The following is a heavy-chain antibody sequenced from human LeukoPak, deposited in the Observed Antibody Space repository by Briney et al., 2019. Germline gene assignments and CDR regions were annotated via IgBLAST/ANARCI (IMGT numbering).Heavy chain of an antibody. Sequence: PSETLSLTCTVSGDSISSYYWSWIRQPPGKGLEWIGYIYYSGSTKYNPSLKSRVTISVDTSKNQFSLKLNSVTAADTAVYYCARDIPYCTSTSCLGYFDYWGQGTLVTVSS. CDR3: ARDIPYCTSTSCLGYFDY. V-gene: IGHV4-59*01. D-gene: IGHD2-2*01. J-gene: IGHJ4*02. CDR1: GDSISSYY. CDR2: IYYSGST.